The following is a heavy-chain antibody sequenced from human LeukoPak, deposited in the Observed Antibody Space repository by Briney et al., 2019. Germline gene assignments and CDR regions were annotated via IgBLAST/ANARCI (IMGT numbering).Heavy chain of an antibody. CDR2: INHSGST. J-gene: IGHJ4*02. CDR1: GGSFSGYY. V-gene: IGHV4-34*01. D-gene: IGHD3-3*02. Sequence: KSSETLSLTCAVYGGSFSGYYWSWIRQPPGKGLEWIGEINHSGSTNYNPSLKSRLTMSLDTSKKHLSLRLTSVSAADTAVYYCARHLRSFPDYWGQGTPVTVSS. CDR3: ARHLRSFPDY.